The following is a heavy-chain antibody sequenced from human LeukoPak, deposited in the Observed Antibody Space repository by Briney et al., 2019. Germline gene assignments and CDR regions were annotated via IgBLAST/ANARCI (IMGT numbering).Heavy chain of an antibody. V-gene: IGHV3-7*01. CDR2: IKQDGSEK. Sequence: GGSLRLSCVVSGFTFSNYWMSWVRQAPGKGLEWVANIKQDGSEKYYVDSVQGRFTISRDNSKNTLYLQMSSLRVEDTAVYYCAKDWGYDSGTYLDYWVQGTLVTVSS. CDR1: GFTFSNYW. J-gene: IGHJ4*02. D-gene: IGHD3-10*01. CDR3: AKDWGYDSGTYLDY.